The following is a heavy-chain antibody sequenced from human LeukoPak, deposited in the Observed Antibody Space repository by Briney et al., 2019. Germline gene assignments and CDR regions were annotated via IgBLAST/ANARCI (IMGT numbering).Heavy chain of an antibody. CDR1: GYTFTSYY. CDR2: INPSGGST. D-gene: IGHD6-13*01. J-gene: IGHJ4*02. Sequence: ASVKVSCKASGYTFTSYYMHWVRQAPGQGLEWMGIINPSGGSTSYAQKFQGRVTMTRDMSTSTVYMELSSLRSEDTAVYYCARVLRQQLVLVYWGQGNLVSVSS. V-gene: IGHV1-46*01. CDR3: ARVLRQQLVLVY.